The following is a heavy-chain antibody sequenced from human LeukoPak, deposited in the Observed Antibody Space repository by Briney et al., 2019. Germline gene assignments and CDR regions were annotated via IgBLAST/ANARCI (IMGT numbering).Heavy chain of an antibody. CDR1: GGSISSTTFY. CDR3: ARSVATTGTSHWGY. Sequence: SETLSLTCIVSGGSISSTTFYWGWIRQPPGKELEWIGSIYYSGSTYYNPSLKSRITISLDTSRDQFSLNLSSVTAADTAVYYCARSVATTGTSHWGYWGQGTLVTVSS. J-gene: IGHJ4*02. V-gene: IGHV4-39*01. CDR2: IYYSGST. D-gene: IGHD1-1*01.